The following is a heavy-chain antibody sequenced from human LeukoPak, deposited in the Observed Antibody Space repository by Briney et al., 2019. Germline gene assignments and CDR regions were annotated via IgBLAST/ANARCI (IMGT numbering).Heavy chain of an antibody. Sequence: SETLSLTCTVSGGSVDSGYYFWSWIRQPPGKGLEWIGYIHHSGSSNYSPFLKSRVAISLDTSKNQFSLKVNSMTAADTAVYYCARDHGDYGDYGNYDYWGQGILVTVSS. D-gene: IGHD4-17*01. CDR2: IHHSGSS. CDR3: ARDHGDYGDYGNYDY. J-gene: IGHJ4*02. CDR1: GGSVDSGYYF. V-gene: IGHV4-61*01.